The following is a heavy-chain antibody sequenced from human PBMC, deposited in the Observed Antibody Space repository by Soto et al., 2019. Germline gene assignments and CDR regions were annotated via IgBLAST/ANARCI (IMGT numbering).Heavy chain of an antibody. V-gene: IGHV3-21*01. CDR1: GFTFSSYS. J-gene: IGHJ3*02. CDR3: ARYYGSGDGSAFDI. D-gene: IGHD3-10*01. CDR2: ISSSSSYI. Sequence: GGSLRLSCAASGFTFSSYSMNWVRQAPGKGLEWVSSISSSSSYIYYADSVKGRFTISRDNAKNSLYLQMNSLRAEGTAVYYCARYYGSGDGSAFDIWGQGTMVTVSS.